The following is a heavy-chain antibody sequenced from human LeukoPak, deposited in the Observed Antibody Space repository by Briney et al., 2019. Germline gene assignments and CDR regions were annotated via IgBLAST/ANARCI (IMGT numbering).Heavy chain of an antibody. Sequence: ASVKVSCKASGGTFSSYAISWVRQAPGQGLEWMGGIIPIFGTANYAQKFQGRVTITTDESTSTAYMELSSLRSEDTAVYYCARDEGKYSSSSEAFDIWGQGTMVTVSS. V-gene: IGHV1-69*05. CDR3: ARDEGKYSSSSEAFDI. J-gene: IGHJ3*02. D-gene: IGHD6-6*01. CDR2: IIPIFGTA. CDR1: GGTFSSYA.